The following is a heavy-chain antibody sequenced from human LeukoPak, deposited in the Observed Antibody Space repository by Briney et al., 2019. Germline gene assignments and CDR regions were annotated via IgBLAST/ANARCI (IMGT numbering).Heavy chain of an antibody. J-gene: IGHJ4*02. CDR2: IIPILGIA. Sequence: GASVKVSCKASGGTFSSYAISWVRQAPGQGLEWMGRIIPILGIANYAQKFQGRVTITADKSTSTACMELSSLRSEDTAVYYCAILRGPFMQWLAHEGFDYWGQGTLVTVSS. CDR3: AILRGPFMQWLAHEGFDY. V-gene: IGHV1-69*04. CDR1: GGTFSSYA. D-gene: IGHD6-19*01.